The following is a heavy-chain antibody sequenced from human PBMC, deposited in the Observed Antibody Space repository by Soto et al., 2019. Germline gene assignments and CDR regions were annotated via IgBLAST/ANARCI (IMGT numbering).Heavy chain of an antibody. CDR2: ISAYNGNT. CDR1: GYTFTSYG. J-gene: IGHJ5*02. D-gene: IGHD6-13*01. Sequence: ASVKVSCKASGYTFTSYGISWVRQAPGQGLEWMGWISAYNGNTNYAQKLQGRVTMTTDTSTSTAYMELRSLRSDDTAVYYCAGYIAAAGNNWFDPWGQGTLVTVSS. V-gene: IGHV1-18*04. CDR3: AGYIAAAGNNWFDP.